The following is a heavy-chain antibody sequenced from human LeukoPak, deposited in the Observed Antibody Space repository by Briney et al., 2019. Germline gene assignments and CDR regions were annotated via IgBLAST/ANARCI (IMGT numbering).Heavy chain of an antibody. CDR3: ARTGIAVATDAFDI. Sequence: SETLSLTCAVYGGSFSGYYWSWIRQPPGKGLEWIGEINHSGSTNYNPSLKSRVTISVDTSKNQFSLKLSSVTAADTAVYYCARTGIAVATDAFDIRGQGTMVTVSS. V-gene: IGHV4-34*01. CDR2: INHSGST. D-gene: IGHD6-19*01. J-gene: IGHJ3*02. CDR1: GGSFSGYY.